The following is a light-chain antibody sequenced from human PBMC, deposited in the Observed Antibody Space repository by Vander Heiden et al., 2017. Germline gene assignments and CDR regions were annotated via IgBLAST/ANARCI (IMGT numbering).Light chain of an antibody. J-gene: IGLJ2*01. Sequence: QSVLTQPPPTSGTPGQRVTVSCSGSSSNIGSNAVNWYQQLPGAAPRLLIYNNDQRPSGVPDRFSGSKSGTSASLSVSGLRSGDEADYYCAAWDDSLTGLVFGGGTKLTVL. CDR3: AAWDDSLTGLV. V-gene: IGLV1-44*01. CDR1: SSNIGSNA. CDR2: NND.